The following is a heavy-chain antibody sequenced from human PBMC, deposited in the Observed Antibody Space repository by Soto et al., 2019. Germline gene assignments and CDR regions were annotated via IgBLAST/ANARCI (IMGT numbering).Heavy chain of an antibody. D-gene: IGHD5-12*01. J-gene: IGHJ4*02. CDR2: IHYSGNT. Sequence: PSETLSLTCTVSGDSISGGDFYWTWIRQPPGQGLEWMGYIHYSGNTYYNSSLKSRLIISVDTSKNQFSLTLNYVTGADTAVYYCARAYSGYDLDYWGQGTLVTVSS. CDR1: GDSISGGDFY. V-gene: IGHV4-30-4*01. CDR3: ARAYSGYDLDY.